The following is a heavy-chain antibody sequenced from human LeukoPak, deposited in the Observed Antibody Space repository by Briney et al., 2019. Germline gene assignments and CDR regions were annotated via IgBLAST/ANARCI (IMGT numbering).Heavy chain of an antibody. Sequence: GGSLRLSCAASGFTFSSYAMHWVRQAPGKGLEWVSYISSSSSTIYYADSVKGRFTISRDNSKNTLYLQMNSLRAEDTAVYYCAKGSVRGVIIIPFDYWGQGTLVTVSS. V-gene: IGHV3-48*01. CDR1: GFTFSSYA. J-gene: IGHJ4*02. D-gene: IGHD3-10*01. CDR2: ISSSSSTI. CDR3: AKGSVRGVIIIPFDY.